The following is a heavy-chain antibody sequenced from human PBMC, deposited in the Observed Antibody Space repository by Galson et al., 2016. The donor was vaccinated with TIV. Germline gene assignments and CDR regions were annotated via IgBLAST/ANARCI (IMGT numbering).Heavy chain of an antibody. CDR3: ARARGHNFENAFHI. J-gene: IGHJ3*02. Sequence: SVKVSCKASGGTFSSDAISWVRQAPGQGLEWMGGIIPMFKIADYAQKFQGRVTISADEFPSAAYMELSSLRFEDTAVYYCARARGHNFENAFHIWGQGTMVTVSS. V-gene: IGHV1-69*13. D-gene: IGHD3-9*01. CDR2: IIPMFKIA. CDR1: GGTFSSDA.